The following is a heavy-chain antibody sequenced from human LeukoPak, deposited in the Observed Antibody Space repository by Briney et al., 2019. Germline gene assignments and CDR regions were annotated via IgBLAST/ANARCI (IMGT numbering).Heavy chain of an antibody. V-gene: IGHV3-48*03. CDR3: AAVIDY. Sequence: PGGSLRLSCAASGFTFSSYEMYWIRQAPGKGLEWISYISNSGSTKYYADSVKGRFTISRDNAKNSVFLQMNSLRAEDTAVYYCAAVIDYWGQGTLVTVSS. J-gene: IGHJ4*02. CDR1: GFTFSSYE. CDR2: ISNSGSTK.